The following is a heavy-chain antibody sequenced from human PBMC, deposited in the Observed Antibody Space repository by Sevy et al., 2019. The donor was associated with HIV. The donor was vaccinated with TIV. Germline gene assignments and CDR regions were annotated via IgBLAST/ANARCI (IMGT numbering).Heavy chain of an antibody. J-gene: IGHJ4*02. Sequence: ASVKVSCKASGYTFTSYAMHWVRQAPGQRLEWMGWINAGNGNTKYSQKFQGRVTITRDTSASTAYMELSSLRSEDTAVYYCARDAHYDFWSGYIDYWGQGTLATVSS. CDR2: INAGNGNT. V-gene: IGHV1-3*01. D-gene: IGHD3-3*01. CDR3: ARDAHYDFWSGYIDY. CDR1: GYTFTSYA.